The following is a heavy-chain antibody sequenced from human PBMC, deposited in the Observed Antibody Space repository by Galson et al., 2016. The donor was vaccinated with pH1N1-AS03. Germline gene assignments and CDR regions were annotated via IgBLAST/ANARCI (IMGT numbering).Heavy chain of an antibody. V-gene: IGHV3-7*01. Sequence: SLRLSCAASGFRFIDYWMTWVRQAPGKGLEWVANIDQDGSEKYYMDSVEGRFTISRDNAKNSLSLQMNCLRSEDTAVYYCTSGMVELDYWGQGTLVTVSS. CDR1: GFRFIDYW. D-gene: IGHD3-10*01. CDR3: TSGMVELDY. CDR2: IDQDGSEK. J-gene: IGHJ4*02.